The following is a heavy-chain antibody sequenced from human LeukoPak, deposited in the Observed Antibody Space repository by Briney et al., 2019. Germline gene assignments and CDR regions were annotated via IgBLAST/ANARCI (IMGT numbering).Heavy chain of an antibody. V-gene: IGHV4-31*03. J-gene: IGHJ4*02. Sequence: SSETLSLTCTVSGGSISSGGYYWSWIRQHPGKGLEWIGYIYYSGSTYYNPSLKSRVTISVDTSKNQFSLKLSSVTAADTAVYYCARGPGIVGATDFDYWGQGTLVTVSS. CDR3: ARGPGIVGATDFDY. CDR2: IYYSGST. D-gene: IGHD1-26*01. CDR1: GGSISSGGYY.